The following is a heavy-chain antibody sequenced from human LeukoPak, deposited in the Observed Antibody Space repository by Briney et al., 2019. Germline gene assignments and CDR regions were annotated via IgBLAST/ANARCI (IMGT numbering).Heavy chain of an antibody. CDR1: GASIDRSTYY. CDR2: MYYSGTT. V-gene: IGHV4-39*07. D-gene: IGHD2/OR15-2a*01. CDR3: ARNIGIFDT. J-gene: IGHJ5*02. Sequence: SETLSLTCSLSGASIDRSTYYWGWIRQPPGKGLEWIRSMYYSGTTYYNPSLKSRVTISIHTSTNQFSLRVSSVTAADTAVYYCARNIGIFDTWGQGTLVTVSS.